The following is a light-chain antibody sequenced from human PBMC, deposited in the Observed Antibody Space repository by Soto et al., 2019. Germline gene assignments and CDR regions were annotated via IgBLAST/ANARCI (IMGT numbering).Light chain of an antibody. J-gene: IGKJ1*01. Sequence: IQLTQSPSSLSASVGDRVTITCRASQGISSYLAWYQQKPGKAPKLLIYAASTLQSGVPSRFSGSGSGTDFPPPISSLQPEDFATYYCQQLNTYPWTFGQGTKVEIK. CDR2: AAS. CDR3: QQLNTYPWT. V-gene: IGKV1-9*01. CDR1: QGISSY.